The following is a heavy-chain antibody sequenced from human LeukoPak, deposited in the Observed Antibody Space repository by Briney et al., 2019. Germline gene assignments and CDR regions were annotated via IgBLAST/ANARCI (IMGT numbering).Heavy chain of an antibody. Sequence: PSETLSLTCTVSGGSITSYYWSWIRQPAGKGLEWIGRIYTTGSTYYNPSLKSRVTISVDTSKNQFSLKLSSVTAADTAVYYCARGGWNKFDYWGQGTLVTVSS. CDR2: IYTTGST. V-gene: IGHV4-4*07. CDR3: ARGGWNKFDY. CDR1: GGSITSYY. D-gene: IGHD3-22*01. J-gene: IGHJ4*02.